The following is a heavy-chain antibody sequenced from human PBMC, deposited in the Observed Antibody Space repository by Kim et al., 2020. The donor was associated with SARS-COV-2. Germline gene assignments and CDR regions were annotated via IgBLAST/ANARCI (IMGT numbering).Heavy chain of an antibody. CDR3: ARIQRADISASTPLVY. D-gene: IGHD3-3*02. J-gene: IGHJ4*02. CDR2: VFTGGNT. CDR1: GGSISRYY. Sequence: SETLSLTCTVSGGSISRYYWSWIRQPAGKGLEWIGRVFTGGNTLYNPSLKSRVSMSLDSSRNQFSLRLTPVSAADTAVYYCARIQRADISASTPLVYWGPGTFVTVSS. V-gene: IGHV4-4*07.